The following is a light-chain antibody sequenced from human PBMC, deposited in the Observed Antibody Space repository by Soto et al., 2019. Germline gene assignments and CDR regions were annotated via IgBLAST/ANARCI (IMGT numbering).Light chain of an antibody. Sequence: EIMMTQSPATLSVSPLGGATVGFMASQSVSSNLAWYQQKPGQAPRLLIYGASTRATGIPARFSGSGSGTEFTLTISSLQSEDFAVYYCQQYDSSPRTFGQGTKVDI. CDR3: QQYDSSPRT. CDR2: GAS. CDR1: QSVSSN. J-gene: IGKJ1*01. V-gene: IGKV3-15*01.